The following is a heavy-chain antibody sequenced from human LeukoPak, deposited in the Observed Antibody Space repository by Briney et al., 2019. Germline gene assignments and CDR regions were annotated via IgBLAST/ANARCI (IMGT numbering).Heavy chain of an antibody. V-gene: IGHV4-34*01. Sequence: SETLSLTCAVYGGSFSGYYWSWIRQPPGKGLEWIGEINHSGSTNYNPSLKSQVTISVDTSKNQFSLKPSSVTAADTAVYYCARGDTVTTHYYGMDVWGQGTTVTV. CDR1: GGSFSGYY. CDR2: INHSGST. D-gene: IGHD4-17*01. CDR3: ARGDTVTTHYYGMDV. J-gene: IGHJ6*02.